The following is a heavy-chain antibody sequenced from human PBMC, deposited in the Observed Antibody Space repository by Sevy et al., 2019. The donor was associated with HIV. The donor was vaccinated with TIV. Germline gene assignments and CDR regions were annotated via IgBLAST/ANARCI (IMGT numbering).Heavy chain of an antibody. CDR2: NSAYNGNT. CDR1: GYTFISYA. Sequence: ASVKVSCKASGYTFISYAINWVRQAPGQGLEWMGWNSAYNGNTNYAQKLQGRVTMTTDTSSSTAYMELRSLRSDDTAVYYCARSYGSGNYYGYWGQGTLVTVSS. D-gene: IGHD3-10*01. CDR3: ARSYGSGNYYGY. J-gene: IGHJ4*02. V-gene: IGHV1-18*01.